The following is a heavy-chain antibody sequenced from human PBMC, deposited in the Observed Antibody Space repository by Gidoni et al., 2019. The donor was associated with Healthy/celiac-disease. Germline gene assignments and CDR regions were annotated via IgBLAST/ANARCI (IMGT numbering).Heavy chain of an antibody. V-gene: IGHV3-23*01. D-gene: IGHD6-13*01. CDR1: GFTFSSYA. CDR2: ISGSGGST. Sequence: EVQLLESGGGLVQPGGSLRLSWPASGFTFSSYALSWVRQAPGKGLEWVSAISGSGGSTYYADSVKGRFTISRDNSKNTLYLQMNSLRAEDTAVYYCAKDGSSGIAAAGPWGQGTLVTVSS. J-gene: IGHJ5*02. CDR3: AKDGSSGIAAAGP.